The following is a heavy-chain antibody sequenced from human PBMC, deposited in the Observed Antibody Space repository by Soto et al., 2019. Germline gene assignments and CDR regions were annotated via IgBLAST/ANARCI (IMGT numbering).Heavy chain of an antibody. CDR2: INAGNGNT. CDR1: GYTFTSYA. J-gene: IGHJ4*02. V-gene: IGHV1-3*01. Sequence: QVQLVQSGAEVKKPGASVKVSCKASGYTFTSYAMHWVRQAPGQRLEWMGWINAGNGNTKYSQKFQGRVTITRDTSASTAYMELSSLRSEDTAVYYCAGDQVAAAGTRLGQLVPDFDYWGQGTLVTVSS. D-gene: IGHD6-13*01. CDR3: AGDQVAAAGTRLGQLVPDFDY.